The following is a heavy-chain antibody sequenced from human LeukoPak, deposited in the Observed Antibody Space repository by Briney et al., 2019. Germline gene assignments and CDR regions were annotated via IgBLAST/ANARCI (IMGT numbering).Heavy chain of an antibody. J-gene: IGHJ6*02. CDR1: GFTFSCYS. CDR2: ISSSSSYI. Sequence: GSLRLSCAASGFTFSCYSMNWVRQAPGKGLEWVSSISSSSSYIYYADSVKGRFTISRDNAKNSLYLQMNSLRAEDTAVYYCARAGAYYGSGSTYYYGMDVWGQGTTVTVSS. V-gene: IGHV3-21*01. CDR3: ARAGAYYGSGSTYYYGMDV. D-gene: IGHD3-10*01.